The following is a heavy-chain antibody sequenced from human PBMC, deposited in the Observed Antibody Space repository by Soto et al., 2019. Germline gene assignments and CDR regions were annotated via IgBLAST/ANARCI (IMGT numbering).Heavy chain of an antibody. CDR1: GGSISSYY. CDR3: ARRRYYGSGSYYKRPYGMDV. D-gene: IGHD3-10*01. V-gene: IGHV4-59*12. CDR2: IYYSGST. J-gene: IGHJ6*02. Sequence: SETLSLTCTVSGGSISSYYWSWLRQPPGKGLEWIGEIYYSGSTNYNPSLKSRVTISVDTSKNQFSLKLSSVTAADTTVYYCARRRYYGSGSYYKRPYGMDVWGQGTTVT.